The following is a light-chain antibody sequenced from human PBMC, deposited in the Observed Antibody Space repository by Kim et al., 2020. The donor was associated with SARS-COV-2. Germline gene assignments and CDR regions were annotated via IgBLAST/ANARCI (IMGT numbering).Light chain of an antibody. J-gene: IGKJ1*01. CDR3: QKRSNWPPGT. Sequence: EIVLTQSPATLSLSPGERATLSCRASQSVSSYLAWYQQKPGQAPRLLIYDASNRATGIPARFSGSGSGTDFTLTISSLEPEDFAVYYCQKRSNWPPGTSGQGTKLEIK. V-gene: IGKV3-11*01. CDR1: QSVSSY. CDR2: DAS.